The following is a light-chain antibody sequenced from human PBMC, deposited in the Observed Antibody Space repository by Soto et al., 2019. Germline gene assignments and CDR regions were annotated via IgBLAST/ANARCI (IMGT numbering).Light chain of an antibody. CDR2: GAS. CDR1: QSLSSNY. V-gene: IGKV3-20*01. J-gene: IGKJ1*01. Sequence: EIVLTQSPGTLSLSPGERATLSCRASQSLSSNYLAWYQQRPGQSPRLLVYGASSRATGIPDRFSGSGFGTDFALTISRLEPEDSAVYYCQQYGYTFGQGTKVEIK. CDR3: QQYGYT.